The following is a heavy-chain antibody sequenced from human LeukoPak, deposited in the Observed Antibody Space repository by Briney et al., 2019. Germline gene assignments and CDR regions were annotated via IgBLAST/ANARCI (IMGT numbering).Heavy chain of an antibody. J-gene: IGHJ4*02. CDR2: IDPSDSEI. D-gene: IGHD6-13*01. CDR1: GYSFSMYW. CDR3: ARHRAVGGGHSTTWYTDY. V-gene: IGHV5-51*01. Sequence: GESLKISCQGLGYSFSMYWIGWVRHMPGKGLEWMGVIDPSDSEITYSPSFQGHVTISVDKSVNTAYLQWTTLKASDTALYYCARHRAVGGGHSTTWYTDYWGQGTLVSVSS.